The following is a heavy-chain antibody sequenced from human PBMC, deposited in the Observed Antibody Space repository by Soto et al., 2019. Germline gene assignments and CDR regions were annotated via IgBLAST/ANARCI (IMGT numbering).Heavy chain of an antibody. CDR1: GFTFTSSA. CDR2: IVVGSGNT. Sequence: WASVKVSCKASGFTFTSSAVQWVRQARGQRLEWIGWIVVGSGNTNYAQKFQERVTITRDMSTSTAYMELSSLRSEDTAVYYCASLRGYSYLSGFDPWGQGTLVTVYS. J-gene: IGHJ5*02. CDR3: ASLRGYSYLSGFDP. V-gene: IGHV1-58*01. D-gene: IGHD5-18*01.